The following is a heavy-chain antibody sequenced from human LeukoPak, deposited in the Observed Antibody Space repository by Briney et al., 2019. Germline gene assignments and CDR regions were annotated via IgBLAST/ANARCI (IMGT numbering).Heavy chain of an antibody. CDR3: ARHQWLYDL. Sequence: ASVKVSCKASGYTFTSYGISWVRQAPGQGLEWMGWISVYNGNTNYAQKLQGRVTMTTDTSTDTAYMELRSLGSDDTAVYYCARHQWLYDLWGQGTLVTVSS. D-gene: IGHD6-19*01. V-gene: IGHV1-18*01. CDR2: ISVYNGNT. J-gene: IGHJ4*02. CDR1: GYTFTSYG.